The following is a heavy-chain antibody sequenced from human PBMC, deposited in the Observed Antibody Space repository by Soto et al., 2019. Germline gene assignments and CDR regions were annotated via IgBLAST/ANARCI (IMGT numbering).Heavy chain of an antibody. Sequence: QVQLVESGGGVVQPWRSLRLSCAASGFTFNNYAMHWVRQAPGKGLEWMAIISYDGSNKYYADSVKGRFTISRDNSKNSPSTQRXSLRAEDTAVYYCARDKYARYFDWLLDQDYYGMDVWGQGTTVTVS. CDR3: ARDKYARYFDWLLDQDYYGMDV. J-gene: IGHJ6*02. V-gene: IGHV3-30-3*01. D-gene: IGHD3-9*01. CDR1: GFTFNNYA. CDR2: ISYDGSNK.